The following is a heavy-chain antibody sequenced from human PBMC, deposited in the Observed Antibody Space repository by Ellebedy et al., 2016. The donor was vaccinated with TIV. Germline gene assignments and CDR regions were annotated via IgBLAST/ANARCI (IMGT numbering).Heavy chain of an antibody. Sequence: ASVKVSCKASGYTFTSYDINWVRQATEQGLEWMGWMNPNSGNTGYAQKFQGRVTMTRNTSISTAYMELSSLRSEDTAVYYCARAFYYYDSSGYPFDYWGQGTLVTVSS. J-gene: IGHJ4*02. CDR2: MNPNSGNT. D-gene: IGHD3-22*01. CDR3: ARAFYYYDSSGYPFDY. V-gene: IGHV1-8*01. CDR1: GYTFTSYD.